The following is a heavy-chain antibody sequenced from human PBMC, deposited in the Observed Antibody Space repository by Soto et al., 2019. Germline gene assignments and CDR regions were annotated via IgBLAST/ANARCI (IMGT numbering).Heavy chain of an antibody. CDR3: ATITIFGIRYYYYYGMDV. J-gene: IGHJ6*02. Sequence: PSETLSLTCTVSGGSISSSSYYWGWIRQPPGKGLEWIGSIYYSGSTYYNPSLKSRVPISVDTSKNQFSLKLSSVTAADTAVYYCATITIFGIRYYYYYGMDVWGQGTTVTVSS. CDR1: GGSISSSSYY. V-gene: IGHV4-39*01. CDR2: IYYSGST. D-gene: IGHD3-3*01.